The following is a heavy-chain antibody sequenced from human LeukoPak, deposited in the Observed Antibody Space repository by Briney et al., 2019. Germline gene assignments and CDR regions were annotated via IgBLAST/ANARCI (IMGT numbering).Heavy chain of an antibody. CDR3: ARRSRYCSGGSCYSYWFDP. V-gene: IGHV4-39*01. D-gene: IGHD2-15*01. CDR2: IYYSGST. Sequence: PSETLSLTCTVSGGSISSGSYYWGWIRQPPGKGLEWIGSIYYSGSTYYNPSLKSRVTISVDTSKNQFSLKLSSVTAADTAVYYCARRSRYCSGGSCYSYWFDPWGQGTLDTVSS. CDR1: GGSISSGSYY. J-gene: IGHJ5*02.